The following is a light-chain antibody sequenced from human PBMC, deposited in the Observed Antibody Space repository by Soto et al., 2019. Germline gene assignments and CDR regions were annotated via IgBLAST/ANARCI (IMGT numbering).Light chain of an antibody. CDR2: GAT. V-gene: IGKV3-15*01. CDR1: QSVRSN. Sequence: EKVMTQSPVTLSVSPGERATLSCRASQSVRSNLAWYQQKPGQAPRLLIYGATTRATGIPARFSGSGSGTEFTLTISSLQSEDFAVYYCQQHSHWPPWTFGQGTRVEIQ. J-gene: IGKJ1*01. CDR3: QQHSHWPPWT.